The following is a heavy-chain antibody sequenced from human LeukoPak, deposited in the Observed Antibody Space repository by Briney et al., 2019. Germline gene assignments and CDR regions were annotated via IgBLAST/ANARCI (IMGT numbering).Heavy chain of an antibody. J-gene: IGHJ5*02. D-gene: IGHD6-6*01. CDR1: GGSISSGGYD. CDR3: ARGLLEQLGNWFDP. V-gene: IGHV4-31*03. Sequence: SQTLSLTCTVSGGSISSGGYDWSWIRQHPGKGLEWIGYIYYSGSTYYNPSLKSRVTISVDTSKNQFSLKLSSVTAADTAVYYCARGLLEQLGNWFDPWGQGTLVTVSS. CDR2: IYYSGST.